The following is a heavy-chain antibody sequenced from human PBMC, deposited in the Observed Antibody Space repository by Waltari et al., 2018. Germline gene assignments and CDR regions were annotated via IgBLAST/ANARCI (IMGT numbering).Heavy chain of an antibody. CDR1: GGSFSGYY. J-gene: IGHJ4*02. Sequence: QVQLQQWGAGLLKPSETLSLTCAVYGGSFSGYYWSWIRPSPGKGLEWIGEINHSGRTNYNPSLKSRVTISVDTSKNQFSLKVSSVTAADTAVYYCARQFSSGWYSEYWGQGTLVTVSS. D-gene: IGHD6-19*01. CDR3: ARQFSSGWYSEY. V-gene: IGHV4-34*01. CDR2: INHSGRT.